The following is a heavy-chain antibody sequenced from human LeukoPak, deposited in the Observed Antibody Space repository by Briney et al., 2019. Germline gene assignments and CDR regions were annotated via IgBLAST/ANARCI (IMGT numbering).Heavy chain of an antibody. V-gene: IGHV3-7*05. CDR3: ARGGPGRWPSFYFDY. D-gene: IGHD2-15*01. Sequence: GGSLRLSCAASGFTFSSNWMSWVRQAPGKGLEWVANIMQDGIETYYVDSVKGRFTISKDNTKHSLYLQMNSLRAEDTAVYYCARGGPGRWPSFYFDYWGQGTLVTVSA. J-gene: IGHJ4*02. CDR2: IMQDGIET. CDR1: GFTFSSNW.